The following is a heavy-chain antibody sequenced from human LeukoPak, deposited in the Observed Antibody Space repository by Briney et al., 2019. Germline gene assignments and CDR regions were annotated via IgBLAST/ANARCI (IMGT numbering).Heavy chain of an antibody. CDR1: GGSFSGYY. CDR3: ARRRTADY. Sequence: SSETLSLTCAAYGGSFSGYYWSWIRQPPGKGLEWIGEINHSGSTNYNPSLKSRVTISVDTSKNQFSLKLSSVTAADTAVYYCARRRTADYWGQGTLVTVSS. CDR2: INHSGST. V-gene: IGHV4-34*01. J-gene: IGHJ4*02.